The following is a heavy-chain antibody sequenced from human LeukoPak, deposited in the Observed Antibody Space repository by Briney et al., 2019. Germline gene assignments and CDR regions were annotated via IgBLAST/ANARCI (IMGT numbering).Heavy chain of an antibody. Sequence: ASVKVSCKASGGTFSSYTISWVRQAPGQGLEWMGRIIPILGIANYAQEFQGRVTITADKSTSTAYMELSSLRSEDTAVYYCARYYYGSGKDYWGQGTLVTVSS. CDR2: IIPILGIA. CDR3: ARYYYGSGKDY. D-gene: IGHD3-10*01. V-gene: IGHV1-69*02. CDR1: GGTFSSYT. J-gene: IGHJ4*02.